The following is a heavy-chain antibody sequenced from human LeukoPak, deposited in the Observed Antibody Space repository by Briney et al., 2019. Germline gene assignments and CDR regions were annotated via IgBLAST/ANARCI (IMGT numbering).Heavy chain of an antibody. CDR1: GYTFTLYG. D-gene: IGHD3-22*01. CDR2: MNPNSGNT. V-gene: IGHV1-8*02. CDR3: ASLYYYDSSGFDP. Sequence: ASVKVSCKASGYTFTLYGVTWVRQATGQGLEWMGWMNPNSGNTGYAQKFQGRVTMTRNTSISTAYMELSSLRSEDTAVYYCASLYYYDSSGFDPWGQGTLVTVSS. J-gene: IGHJ5*02.